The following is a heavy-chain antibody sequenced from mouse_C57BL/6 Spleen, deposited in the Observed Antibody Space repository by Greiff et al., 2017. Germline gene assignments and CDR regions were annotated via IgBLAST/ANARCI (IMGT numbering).Heavy chain of an antibody. CDR2: IYPGDGDT. CDR3: ARDYDGYFDY. J-gene: IGHJ2*01. V-gene: IGHV1-82*01. Sequence: QVQLKESGPELVKPGASVKISCKASGYAFSSSWMNWVKQRPGKGLEWIGRIYPGDGDTNYNGKFKGKATLTADKSSSTAYMQLSSLTSEDSAVYFCARDYDGYFDYWGQGTTLTVSS. D-gene: IGHD2-3*01. CDR1: GYAFSSSW.